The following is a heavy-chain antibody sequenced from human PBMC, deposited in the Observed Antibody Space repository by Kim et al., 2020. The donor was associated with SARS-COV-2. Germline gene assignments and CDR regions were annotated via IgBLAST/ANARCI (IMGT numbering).Heavy chain of an antibody. Sequence: SVKVSCKASGGTFSSYAISWVRQAPGQGLEWMGGIIPIFGTANYAQKFQGRVTITADESTSTAYMELSSLRSEDTAVYYCATHFEPIVVVVAAQSYYYYYGMDVWGQGTTVTVSS. CDR2: IIPIFGTA. D-gene: IGHD2-15*01. V-gene: IGHV1-69*13. J-gene: IGHJ6*02. CDR3: ATHFEPIVVVVAAQSYYYYYGMDV. CDR1: GGTFSSYA.